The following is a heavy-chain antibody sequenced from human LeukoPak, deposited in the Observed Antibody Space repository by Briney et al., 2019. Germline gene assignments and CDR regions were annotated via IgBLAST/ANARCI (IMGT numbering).Heavy chain of an antibody. V-gene: IGHV1-69*05. Sequence: SVKVSSKASGGTFSSYAISWVRQAPGQGLEWMGGIIPIFGTANYAQKFQGRVTITTDESTSTAYMELSSLRSEDTAVYYCARYPSPMIVESDYYYYMDVWGKGTTVTVSS. CDR3: ARYPSPMIVESDYYYYMDV. CDR2: IIPIFGTA. D-gene: IGHD3-22*01. CDR1: GGTFSSYA. J-gene: IGHJ6*03.